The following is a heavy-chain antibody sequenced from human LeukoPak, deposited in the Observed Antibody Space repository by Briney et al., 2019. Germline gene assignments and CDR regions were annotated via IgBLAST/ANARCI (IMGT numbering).Heavy chain of an antibody. CDR3: MTERYWPNGGYVH. CDR1: GFSFSEDW. D-gene: IGHD2-8*01. J-gene: IGHJ4*02. V-gene: IGHV3-15*01. Sequence: GGSLRLSCVASGFSFSEDWMNWVRQAPGRGLEWLGRIKRQMDGATTDYAAPVKGRFTISRDDSKNTLSLQMNSLKTEDTDIYYCMTERYWPNGGYVHWGQGTLVTVSS. CDR2: IKRQMDGATT.